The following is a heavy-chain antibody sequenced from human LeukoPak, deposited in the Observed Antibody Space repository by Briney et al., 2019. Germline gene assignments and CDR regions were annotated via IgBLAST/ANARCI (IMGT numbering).Heavy chain of an antibody. Sequence: PSETLSLTCAVYGGSLSGYYWSWIRQPPGKGLEWIGEINHSGSTNYNPSLKSRVTISVDTSKNQFSLKLSSVTAADTAVYYCARGPYCSSTSCYPIYYYFDYWGQGTLVTVSS. CDR1: GGSLSGYY. V-gene: IGHV4-34*01. CDR3: ARGPYCSSTSCYPIYYYFDY. J-gene: IGHJ4*02. D-gene: IGHD2-2*01. CDR2: INHSGST.